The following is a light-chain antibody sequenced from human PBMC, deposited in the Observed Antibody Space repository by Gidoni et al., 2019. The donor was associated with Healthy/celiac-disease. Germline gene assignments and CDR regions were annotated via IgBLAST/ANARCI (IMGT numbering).Light chain of an antibody. V-gene: IGKV1-39*01. J-gene: IGKJ1*01. Sequence: DIQMTQSPSSLSASEGDRVTITCRARQSISSYLNWYQQKPGKAPKLLIYAASRLPSGVPSRFSGRGSGTAFTLPIISLQPEDFAPYYCQPSYSTPWTFGQGTPVDIK. CDR1: QSISSY. CDR2: AAS. CDR3: QPSYSTPWT.